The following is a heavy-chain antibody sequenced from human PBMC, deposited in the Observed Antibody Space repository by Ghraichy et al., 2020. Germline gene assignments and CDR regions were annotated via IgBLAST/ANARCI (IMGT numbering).Heavy chain of an antibody. D-gene: IGHD2-15*01. CDR2: ISGGGGST. V-gene: IGHV3-23*01. Sequence: GGSLRLSCAASGFTFTTYAMSWVRQAPGKGLEWVSAISGGGGSTYYADSVKGRFTISRDNSKNTLYLQMSSLRDEDTAVYYCAKVVSWRHLDYWGQGTLVTVSS. CDR3: AKVVSWRHLDY. J-gene: IGHJ4*02. CDR1: GFTFTTYA.